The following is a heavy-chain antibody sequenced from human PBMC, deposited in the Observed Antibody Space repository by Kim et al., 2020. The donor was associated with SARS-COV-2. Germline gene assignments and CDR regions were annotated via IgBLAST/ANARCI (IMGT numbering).Heavy chain of an antibody. V-gene: IGHV3-74*01. Sequence: GGSLRLSCAVSGFTLSNYWMHWVRQVPGKGLMWVSRISNDGNTINYADSVKGRFTISRDNAKNTLYLQMNSLRAEDTAVYYCTRVIVGAAGLFDCWGQGTLVTVSS. CDR1: GFTLSNYW. CDR2: ISNDGNTI. CDR3: TRVIVGAAGLFDC. J-gene: IGHJ4*02. D-gene: IGHD1-26*01.